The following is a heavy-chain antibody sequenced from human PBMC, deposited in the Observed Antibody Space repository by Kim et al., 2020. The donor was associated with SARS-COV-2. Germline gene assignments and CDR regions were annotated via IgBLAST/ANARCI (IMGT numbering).Heavy chain of an antibody. CDR2: ISGSGGNT. CDR3: AGNYDSSGS. J-gene: IGHJ5*02. V-gene: IGHV3-23*01. CDR1: GFTFSSYA. Sequence: GSLRLSCATSGFTFSSYAMSWVRQAPGKGLEWVSGISGSGGNTYYADSVKGRFTISRDNSKNTLYLQMNSLRAEDTGVYWCAGNYDSSGSWGQGTLVTVSS. D-gene: IGHD3-22*01.